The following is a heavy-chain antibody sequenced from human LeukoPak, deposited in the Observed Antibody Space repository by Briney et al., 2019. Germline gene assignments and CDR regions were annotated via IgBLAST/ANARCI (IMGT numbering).Heavy chain of an antibody. CDR2: ISAYNGNT. CDR3: ARTSGDYGPYWFDP. J-gene: IGHJ5*02. Sequence: ASVKVSCKASGYTFTSYGISWVRQAPGQGLEWMGWISAYNGNTNYAQKLKGRVTMTTDTSTSTAYMELRSLRSDDTAVYYCARTSGDYGPYWFDPWGQGTLVTVSS. D-gene: IGHD4-17*01. CDR1: GYTFTSYG. V-gene: IGHV1-18*01.